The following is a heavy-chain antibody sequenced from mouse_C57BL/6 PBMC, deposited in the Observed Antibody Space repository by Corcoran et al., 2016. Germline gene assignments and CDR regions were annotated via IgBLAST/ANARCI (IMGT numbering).Heavy chain of an antibody. CDR3: ARSEYRNFDY. D-gene: IGHD2-14*01. J-gene: IGHJ2*01. V-gene: IGHV1-26*01. Sequence: EVQLQQSGPELVKPGASVKISCKASGYTFTDYYMNLVKQSHGKSIWWIGDSNPNNGGTSYNQKFKGKATLTVAQSSSTAYMELRSLTSEDSAVYYCARSEYRNFDYWGQGTTLTVS. CDR1: GYTFTDYY. CDR2: SNPNNGGT.